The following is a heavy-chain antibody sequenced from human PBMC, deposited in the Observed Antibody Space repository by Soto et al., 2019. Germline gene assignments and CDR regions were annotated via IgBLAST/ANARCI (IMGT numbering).Heavy chain of an antibody. CDR2: INAGNGNT. J-gene: IGHJ4*02. CDR3: ARDFTKSSSWPYYFDY. V-gene: IGHV1-3*01. Sequence: GASVKVSCKASGYTFTSYAMHWVRQAPGQRLEWMGWINAGNGNTKYSQKFQGRVTITRDTSASTAYMELSSLRSEDTAVYYCARDFTKSSSWPYYFDYWGQGTLVTVSS. CDR1: GYTFTSYA. D-gene: IGHD6-13*01.